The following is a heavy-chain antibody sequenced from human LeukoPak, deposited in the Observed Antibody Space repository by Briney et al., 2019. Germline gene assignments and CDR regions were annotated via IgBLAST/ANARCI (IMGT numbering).Heavy chain of an antibody. J-gene: IGHJ4*02. CDR1: GFTFTSYG. Sequence: GGPLRLSCAASGFTFTSYGMHWVRQAPGKGLEWVAFLRYDGSNTYYADSVKGRFTISRDNSKNTLNLQMNSLRTEDTAVYYCAKDSSGSLDYWGQGTLVTVSS. CDR2: LRYDGSNT. CDR3: AKDSSGSLDY. D-gene: IGHD6-19*01. V-gene: IGHV3-30*02.